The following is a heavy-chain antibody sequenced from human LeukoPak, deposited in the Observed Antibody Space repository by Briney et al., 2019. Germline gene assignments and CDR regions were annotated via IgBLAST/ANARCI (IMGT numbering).Heavy chain of an antibody. V-gene: IGHV3-30*04. CDR1: GFTFSSYV. J-gene: IGHJ6*03. D-gene: IGHD2-2*01. Sequence: GGSLRLSCAASGFTFSSYVMHWVRQAPGKGLEWVAIISYDGSNEYYADSVKGRFTISRDNSKNSLYLQMNSLRAEDTAVYYCARSIYCSSTSCPYYMDVWGKGTTVTVSS. CDR2: ISYDGSNE. CDR3: ARSIYCSSTSCPYYMDV.